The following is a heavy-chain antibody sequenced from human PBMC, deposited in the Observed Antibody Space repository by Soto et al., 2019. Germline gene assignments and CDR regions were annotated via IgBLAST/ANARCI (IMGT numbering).Heavy chain of an antibody. V-gene: IGHV3-23*01. CDR2: ISGSGGST. J-gene: IGHJ4*02. D-gene: IGHD6-6*01. Sequence: GGSLRLSCAASGFTFSSYAMSWVRQAPGKGLEWVSAISGSGGSTYYADSVKGRFTISRDNSKNTLYLQMNSLRAEDTAVYYCAKDSSSSDRLWDFDYWGQGTLVTVSS. CDR1: GFTFSSYA. CDR3: AKDSSSSDRLWDFDY.